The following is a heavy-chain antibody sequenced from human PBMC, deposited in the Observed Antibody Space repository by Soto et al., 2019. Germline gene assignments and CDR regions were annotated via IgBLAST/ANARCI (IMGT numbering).Heavy chain of an antibody. CDR2: IWYDGSNK. CDR3: ARGRITIFGVVTTLDY. J-gene: IGHJ4*02. Sequence: GGSLRLSCAASGFTFSSYGMHWVRQAPGKGLEWVAVIWYDGSNKYYADSVKGRFTISRDNSKNTLYLQMNSLRAEDTAVYYCARGRITIFGVVTTLDYWGQGTLVTVSS. V-gene: IGHV3-33*01. CDR1: GFTFSSYG. D-gene: IGHD3-3*01.